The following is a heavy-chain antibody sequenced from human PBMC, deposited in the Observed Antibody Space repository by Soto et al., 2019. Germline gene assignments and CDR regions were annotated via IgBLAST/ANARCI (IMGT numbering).Heavy chain of an antibody. CDR3: AKPVLPPTTREIFGVLNWFDP. D-gene: IGHD3-3*01. J-gene: IGHJ5*02. CDR2: ISGSGGST. Sequence: AGGSLRLSCAASGFTFSSYAMSWVRKAPGKGLEWVSAISGSGGSTYYADSVKGRFTISRDNSKNTLYLQMNSLRAEDTAVYYCAKPVLPPTTREIFGVLNWFDPWGQGTLVTVSS. V-gene: IGHV3-23*01. CDR1: GFTFSSYA.